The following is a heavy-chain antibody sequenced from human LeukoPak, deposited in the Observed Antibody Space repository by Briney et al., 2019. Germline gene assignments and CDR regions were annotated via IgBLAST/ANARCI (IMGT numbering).Heavy chain of an antibody. CDR2: IYYCGST. CDR1: GGSISSYY. CDR3: ARVGHDSGTYLYYFDY. V-gene: IGHV4-59*01. D-gene: IGHD1-26*01. Sequence: SETLSLTCTVSGGSISSYYWSWIRQSPGKGLEWIGYIYYCGSTNYNPSLKIRVTISVDTSKTQFSLKLSSVTAADTAVYYCARVGHDSGTYLYYFDYWGQGTLVTVSS. J-gene: IGHJ4*02.